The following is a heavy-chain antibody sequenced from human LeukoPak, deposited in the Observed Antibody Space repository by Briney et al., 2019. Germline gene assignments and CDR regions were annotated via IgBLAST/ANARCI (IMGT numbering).Heavy chain of an antibody. J-gene: IGHJ6*02. D-gene: IGHD5-12*01. CDR3: ARSGYDFVYYYYGMDV. V-gene: IGHV1-18*01. CDR1: GGTFSSYA. CDR2: ISAYNGNT. Sequence: ASVKVSCKASGGTFSSYAISWVRQAPGQGLEWMEWISAYNGNTNYAQKLQGRVTMTTDTSTTTAYMELRSLRSDDTAVYYCARSGYDFVYYYYGMDVWGQGTTVTVSS.